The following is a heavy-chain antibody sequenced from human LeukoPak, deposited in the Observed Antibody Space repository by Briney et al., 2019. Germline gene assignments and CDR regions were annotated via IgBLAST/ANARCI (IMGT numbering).Heavy chain of an antibody. CDR1: GFSFNSYT. Sequence: PGGSLRLSCEVAGFSFNSYTMTWVRQAPGKGLEWVAVIWYDGSNKYYADSVKGRFTISRDNSKNTLYLQMNSLRAEDTAVYYCARDEAVPYGDYSLQVDYWGQGTLVTVSS. CDR2: IWYDGSNK. D-gene: IGHD4-17*01. CDR3: ARDEAVPYGDYSLQVDY. V-gene: IGHV3-33*08. J-gene: IGHJ4*02.